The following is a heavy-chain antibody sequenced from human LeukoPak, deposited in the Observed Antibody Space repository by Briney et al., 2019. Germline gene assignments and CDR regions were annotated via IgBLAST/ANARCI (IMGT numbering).Heavy chain of an antibody. CDR2: IIPILGIA. D-gene: IGHD6-6*01. CDR1: GGTFSSYA. J-gene: IGHJ3*02. Sequence: SVKVSCKASGGTFSSYAISWVRQAPGQGLEWMGRIIPILGIANYAQKFQGRVTITADKSTSTAYMELSSLRSEDTAVYYCARDNSSSSALDAFDIWGQGTMVTVSS. CDR3: ARDNSSSSALDAFDI. V-gene: IGHV1-69*04.